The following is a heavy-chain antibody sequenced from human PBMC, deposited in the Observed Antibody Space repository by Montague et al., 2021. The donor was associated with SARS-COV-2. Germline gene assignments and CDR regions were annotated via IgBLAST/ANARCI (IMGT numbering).Heavy chain of an antibody. D-gene: IGHD3-9*01. CDR3: ARIRDYDSLTGYYSGFDY. V-gene: IGHV2-70*01. CDR1: GFSLSTSGMC. Sequence: PALVKPTQTLTLTCTFSGFSLSTSGMCVSWIRQPPGKALEWLALIDWDDDKYYSTSLKTRLTISKDTSKNQVVLTMTNMDPVDTATYYCARIRDYDSLTGYYSGFDYWGQGTLVTVSS. CDR2: IDWDDDK. J-gene: IGHJ4*03.